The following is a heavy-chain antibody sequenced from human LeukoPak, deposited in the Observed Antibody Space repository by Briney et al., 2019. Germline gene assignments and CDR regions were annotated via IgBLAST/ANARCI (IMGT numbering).Heavy chain of an antibody. Sequence: PGGSLRLSCAASGFTFSSYAMSWVRQAPWKGLEWVSAISGSGGSTYYADSVKGRFTISRDNSKNTLYLQMNSLRAEDTAVYYCAKDSHFWSGYNWFDPWGQGTLVTVSS. J-gene: IGHJ5*02. V-gene: IGHV3-23*01. CDR1: GFTFSSYA. CDR2: ISGSGGST. D-gene: IGHD3-3*02. CDR3: AKDSHFWSGYNWFDP.